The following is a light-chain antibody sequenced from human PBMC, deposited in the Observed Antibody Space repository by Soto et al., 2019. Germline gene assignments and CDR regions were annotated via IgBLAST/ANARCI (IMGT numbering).Light chain of an antibody. CDR1: QSVTSSY. CDR2: AAS. J-gene: IGKJ1*01. V-gene: IGKV3-20*01. CDR3: QQYGSSPRT. Sequence: EIELTQSPGTLSLSPGEGATLSCRASQSVTSSYFAWYQQKPGRAPRLLIYAASRRATGIPDRFSGSGSGTDFTLSISTLEPEDFAVYYCQQYGSSPRTFGQGTKV.